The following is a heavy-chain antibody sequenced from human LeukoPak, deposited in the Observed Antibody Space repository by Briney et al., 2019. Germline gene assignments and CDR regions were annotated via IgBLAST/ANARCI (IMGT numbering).Heavy chain of an antibody. D-gene: IGHD3-10*01. CDR2: ISTTTGHP. CDR1: GYTFTTYI. V-gene: IGHV7-4-1*02. J-gene: IGHJ6*02. Sequence: ASVNVSCKASGYTFTTYIINWVRQAPGQGLEWMGWISTTTGHPAYAQGFTGRFVFSLDTSISTAYLQISSLKTEDTAVYYCARTGAPRGGYYNGMDVWGQGTTITVSS. CDR3: ARTGAPRGGYYNGMDV.